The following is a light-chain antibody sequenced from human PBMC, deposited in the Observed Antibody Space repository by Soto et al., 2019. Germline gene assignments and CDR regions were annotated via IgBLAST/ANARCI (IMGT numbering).Light chain of an antibody. CDR3: QQYNNWPWT. J-gene: IGKJ1*01. CDR2: GAS. CDR1: QSVSSN. V-gene: IGKV3-15*01. Sequence: EIVMTQSPATLSVSPGERATLSCRASQSVSSNLAGYQQKPGQAPRLLSYGASTRATGIPARFSGSGSGTEFPLTISSLQSEDFAVYYCQQYNNWPWTFGQGTKVEIK.